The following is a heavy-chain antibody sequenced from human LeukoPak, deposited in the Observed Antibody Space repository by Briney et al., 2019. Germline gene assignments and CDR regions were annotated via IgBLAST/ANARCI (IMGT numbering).Heavy chain of an antibody. J-gene: IGHJ4*02. V-gene: IGHV4-59*01. CDR3: ARGGDYGDLRYFDY. CDR2: IYYRGST. D-gene: IGHD4-17*01. Sequence: KPSETLSLACTVSGGSINNYYWSWIRQPPGKGLEWIGYIYYRGSTNYNPSLKSRVTFSVDTSKNQSSLKLNSVTAADTAVYYCARGGDYGDLRYFDYWGQGTLVTVSS. CDR1: GGSINNYY.